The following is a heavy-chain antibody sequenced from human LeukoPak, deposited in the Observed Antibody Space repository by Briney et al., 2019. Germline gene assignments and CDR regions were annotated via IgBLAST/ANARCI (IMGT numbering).Heavy chain of an antibody. D-gene: IGHD2-15*01. CDR3: ARVNCSGGSCHGAFDI. V-gene: IGHV3-48*01. Sequence: GGSLRLSCAASGFTFSSYSMNWVRQAPGKGLEWVSYISSSSSTIYYADSVKGRFTISRDNAKNSLYLQMNSLRAEDTAVYYCARVNCSGGSCHGAFDIWGQGTMVPVSS. CDR2: ISSSSSTI. J-gene: IGHJ3*02. CDR1: GFTFSSYS.